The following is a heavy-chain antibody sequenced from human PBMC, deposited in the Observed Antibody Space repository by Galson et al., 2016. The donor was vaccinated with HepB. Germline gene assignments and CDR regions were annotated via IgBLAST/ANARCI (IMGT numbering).Heavy chain of an antibody. D-gene: IGHD1-1*01. CDR1: GFSFDDYG. Sequence: SLRLSCAASGFSFDDYGMSWVRQAPGKGLEWVSGINWNGGKTGYADSVKGRFSISRDNAKNSLYLQMNSLRAEDTALYYCAKIKGTTGYYYGMDVWGQGTTVTVSS. CDR3: AKIKGTTGYYYGMDV. CDR2: INWNGGKT. J-gene: IGHJ6*02. V-gene: IGHV3-20*04.